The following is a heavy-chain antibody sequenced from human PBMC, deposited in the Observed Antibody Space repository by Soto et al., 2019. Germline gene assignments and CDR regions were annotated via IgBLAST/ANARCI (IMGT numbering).Heavy chain of an antibody. V-gene: IGHV1-18*01. J-gene: IGHJ4*02. CDR3: ARARTYYYDSSPFDY. CDR1: GYTFTSYG. D-gene: IGHD3-22*01. Sequence: ASVKVSCKASGYTFTSYGISWVRQAPGQGLEWMGWISAYNGNTNYAQKLQGRVTMTTDTSTSTAYMELRSLRSDDTAVYYCARARTYYYDSSPFDYWGQGTLVTVSS. CDR2: ISAYNGNT.